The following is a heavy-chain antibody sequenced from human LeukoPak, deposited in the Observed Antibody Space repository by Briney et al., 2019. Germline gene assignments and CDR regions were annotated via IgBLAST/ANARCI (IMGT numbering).Heavy chain of an antibody. CDR2: ISSSGSTL. Sequence: GGSLRLSCAASGFTFSSSEMNWVRQAPGKGLEWISYISSSGSTLYYADSVKGRFTISRDNAKNSLYLQMNSLRAEDTAVSYCAREAKVGEYYYGMDVWGQGTTVTVSS. J-gene: IGHJ6*02. CDR1: GFTFSSSE. V-gene: IGHV3-48*03. CDR3: AREAKVGEYYYGMDV. D-gene: IGHD1-26*01.